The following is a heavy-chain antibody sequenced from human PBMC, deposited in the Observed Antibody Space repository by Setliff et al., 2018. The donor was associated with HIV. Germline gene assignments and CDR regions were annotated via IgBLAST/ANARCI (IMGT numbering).Heavy chain of an antibody. CDR3: AKDRSNIVATIADY. Sequence: PGGSLRLSCAASGFNFNNHAMNWVRQAPGKGPECVAVISYDGSSKYYGYSVTGRFTISRDNTKNTLYRQMNSLTAEDTAVYYCAKDRSNIVATIADYWGQGTLVTVSS. D-gene: IGHD5-12*01. CDR1: GFNFNNHA. V-gene: IGHV3-30*04. CDR2: ISYDGSSK. J-gene: IGHJ4*02.